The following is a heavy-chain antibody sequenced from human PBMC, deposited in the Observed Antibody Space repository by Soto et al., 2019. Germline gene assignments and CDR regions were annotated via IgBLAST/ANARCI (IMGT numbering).Heavy chain of an antibody. J-gene: IGHJ5*02. V-gene: IGHV5-51*01. CDR3: ARGYCTTTICDPWFDP. Sequence: GESLKISCTGSGYAFTSYWIAWVRQMPGKGLEWMGIIYPGDSDTRYSPSVQGQVTISPDKSITTAYLQWSSLKASDTAMYYCARGYCTTTICDPWFDPWGQGTLVTVSS. D-gene: IGHD2-2*01. CDR1: GYAFTSYW. CDR2: IYPGDSDT.